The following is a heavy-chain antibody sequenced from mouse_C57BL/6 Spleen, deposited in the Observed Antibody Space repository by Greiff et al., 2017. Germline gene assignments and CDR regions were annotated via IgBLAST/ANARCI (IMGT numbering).Heavy chain of an antibody. J-gene: IGHJ4*01. CDR2: IYPRSGNT. CDR3: ARSDYYGSSYGGDY. Sequence: QVQLKQSGAELARPGASVKLSCKASGYTFTSYGISWVKQRTGQGLEWIGEIYPRSGNTYYNEKFKGKATLTADKSSSTAYMELRSLTSEDSAVYFCARSDYYGSSYGGDYWGQGTSVTVSS. D-gene: IGHD1-1*01. V-gene: IGHV1-81*01. CDR1: GYTFTSYG.